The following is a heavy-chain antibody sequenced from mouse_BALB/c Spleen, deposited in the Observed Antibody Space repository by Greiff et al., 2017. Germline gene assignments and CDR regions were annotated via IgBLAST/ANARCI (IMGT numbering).Heavy chain of an antibody. CDR1: GYTFTSSW. CDR2: IHPNSGNT. V-gene: IGHV1S130*01. Sequence: QVQLQQSGAELVKPGASVKLSCKASGYTFTSSWMHWAKQRPGQGLEWIGEIHPNSGNTNYNEKFKGKATLTVDTSSSTAYVDLSSLTSEDSAVYYCALYASYYFDYWGQGTTLTVSS. D-gene: IGHD1-1*01. CDR3: ALYASYYFDY. J-gene: IGHJ2*01.